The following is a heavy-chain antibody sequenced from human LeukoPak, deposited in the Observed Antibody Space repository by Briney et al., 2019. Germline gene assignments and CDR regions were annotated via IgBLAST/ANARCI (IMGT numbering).Heavy chain of an antibody. D-gene: IGHD3-3*01. Sequence: GGSLRLSCAASGFTVSNSYINWVRQAPGKGLEWISVTYSGGTTYYSESVKDRFVVSRDNSKNTLYLQMSSLTGEDTAIYFCARDPSGTTIDNYYTLPKGMDVWGQGTTVTVSS. CDR3: ARDPSGTTIDNYYTLPKGMDV. CDR1: GFTVSNSY. V-gene: IGHV3-66*01. CDR2: TYSGGTT. J-gene: IGHJ6*02.